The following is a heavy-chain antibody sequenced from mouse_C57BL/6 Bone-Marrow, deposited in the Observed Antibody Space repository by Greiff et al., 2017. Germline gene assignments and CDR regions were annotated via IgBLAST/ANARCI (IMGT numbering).Heavy chain of an antibody. Sequence: QVQLQQPGAELVKPGASVKMSCKASGYTFTSYWITWVKQRPGQGLEWIGDIYPGSGSTYYNEKFKSKATLTVDTSSSTAYMQLSSLTSEDSAVYYCARSDCYGSSYWFAYWGQGTLVTVSA. CDR1: GYTFTSYW. J-gene: IGHJ3*01. D-gene: IGHD1-1*01. CDR3: ARSDCYGSSYWFAY. CDR2: IYPGSGST. V-gene: IGHV1-55*01.